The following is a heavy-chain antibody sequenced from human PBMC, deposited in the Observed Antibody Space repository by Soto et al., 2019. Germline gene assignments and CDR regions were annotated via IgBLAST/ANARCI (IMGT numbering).Heavy chain of an antibody. CDR2: FDPEDGET. J-gene: IGHJ4*02. Sequence: QVQLVQSGAEVKKPGASVKVSCKVSGYTLTELSMHWVRQAPGKGLEWMGGFDPEDGETIYAQKFQGRVTMTEDTSTDAAYMELGSLRSEDTAVYYCATIYSYGYGVDYWGQGTLVTVSS. V-gene: IGHV1-24*01. CDR1: GYTLTELS. D-gene: IGHD5-18*01. CDR3: ATIYSYGYGVDY.